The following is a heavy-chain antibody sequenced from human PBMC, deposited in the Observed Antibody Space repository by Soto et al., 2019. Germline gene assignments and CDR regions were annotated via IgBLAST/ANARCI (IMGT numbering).Heavy chain of an antibody. CDR1: GFTFSSYA. V-gene: IGHV3-23*01. CDR3: AKDDCGYSSGWYPA. J-gene: IGHJ4*02. CDR2: ISGSGGST. D-gene: IGHD6-19*01. Sequence: PGGSLRLSCVGSGFTFSSYAMSWVRQAPGKGLEWVSAISGSGGSTYYADSVKGRFTISRDNSKNTLYLQMNSLRAEDTAVYYCAKDDCGYSSGWYPAWGQGTLVTVSS.